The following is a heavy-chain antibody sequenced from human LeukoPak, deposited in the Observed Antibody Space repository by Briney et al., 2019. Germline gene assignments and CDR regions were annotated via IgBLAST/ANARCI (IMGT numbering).Heavy chain of an antibody. J-gene: IGHJ4*02. Sequence: GVLRLSCAASGFTFSSYAMSWVRQAPGKGLEWVSAISGSGGSTCYADSVKGRFTISRDNSKNTLYLQMNSLRAEDTAVYYCAKDWRKRIQSFDYWGQGTLVTVSS. CDR2: ISGSGGST. D-gene: IGHD5-18*01. V-gene: IGHV3-23*01. CDR1: GFTFSSYA. CDR3: AKDWRKRIQSFDY.